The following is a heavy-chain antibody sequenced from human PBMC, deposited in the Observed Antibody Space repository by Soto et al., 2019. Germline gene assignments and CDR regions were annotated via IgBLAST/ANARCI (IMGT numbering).Heavy chain of an antibody. D-gene: IGHD3-3*01. J-gene: IGHJ6*02. Sequence: SETLSLTCTVSGGSISSGDYYWSWIRQPPGKGLEWIGYIYYSGSTYYNPSLKSRVTISVDTSKNQFSLKLSSVTAADTAVYYCASQNYDLWSGPETYGMDVWGQRTTVTVSS. V-gene: IGHV4-30-4*01. CDR1: GGSISSGDYY. CDR2: IYYSGST. CDR3: ASQNYDLWSGPETYGMDV.